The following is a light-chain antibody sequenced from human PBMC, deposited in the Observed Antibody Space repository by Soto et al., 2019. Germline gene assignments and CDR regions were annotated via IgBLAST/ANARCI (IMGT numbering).Light chain of an antibody. J-gene: IGKJ2*01. CDR3: QQYNKWPYT. CDR2: GAS. Sequence: DIVMTQSPATLSVSPGETAALSCRAGQSVGRNFAWYQQKPGQAPRLLIYGASTRATDIPARFRGSRSGTEFTLTISSLQSEDFAIYYCQQYNKWPYTFGQGTKLEIK. V-gene: IGKV3-15*01. CDR1: QSVGRN.